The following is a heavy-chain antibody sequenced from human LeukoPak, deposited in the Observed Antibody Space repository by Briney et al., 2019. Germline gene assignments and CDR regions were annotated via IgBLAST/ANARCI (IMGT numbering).Heavy chain of an antibody. Sequence: ASVKVSCKASGYSFPTYGISWVRRAPGQGLEWMGWISAYNGDTNYAQKLQGRVTMTTDTSTSTAYMELRSLRSDDTAVYYCARDLLGPCDYWGQGTLVTVSS. CDR2: ISAYNGDT. V-gene: IGHV1-18*01. J-gene: IGHJ4*02. D-gene: IGHD2-8*02. CDR3: ARDLLGPCDY. CDR1: GYSFPTYG.